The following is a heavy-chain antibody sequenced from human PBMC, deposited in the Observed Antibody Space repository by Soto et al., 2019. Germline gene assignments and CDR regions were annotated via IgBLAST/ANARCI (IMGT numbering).Heavy chain of an antibody. Sequence: EVQLLESGGGLVQPGGSLRLSCAVSGLTFSYFAMSWVRQAPGKGLEWVSAISGSGGITYYADSVKGRFTISRDNLKNTLFLPMNSVRAEDTAVYYCALLGRSGSGRPYYYGMDVWGQGTTVTVSS. D-gene: IGHD3-10*01. CDR2: ISGSGGIT. V-gene: IGHV3-23*01. CDR3: ALLGRSGSGRPYYYGMDV. J-gene: IGHJ6*02. CDR1: GLTFSYFA.